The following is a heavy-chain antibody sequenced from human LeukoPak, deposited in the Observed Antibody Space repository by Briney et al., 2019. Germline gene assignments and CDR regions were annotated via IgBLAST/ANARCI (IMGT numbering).Heavy chain of an antibody. Sequence: GGSLRLSCGASGFTFSSSAMNWIRQAPGKGLEWVSAISGSGDNTNSADSVKGRFTISRDNSRNTLYLQMNSLRAEDTAVYYCAKGKDFHFYYYMDVWGKGTTVTVSS. CDR2: ISGSGDNT. V-gene: IGHV3-23*01. D-gene: IGHD3-3*01. CDR1: GFTFSSSA. CDR3: AKGKDFHFYYYMDV. J-gene: IGHJ6*03.